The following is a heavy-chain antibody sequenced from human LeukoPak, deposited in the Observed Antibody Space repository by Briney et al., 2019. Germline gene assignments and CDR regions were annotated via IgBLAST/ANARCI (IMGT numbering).Heavy chain of an antibody. Sequence: SQTLSLTCVASGGSISSDAYSWSWIRQPPGKGLEWLGYIFHSGSTFYNPSLQSRVTMSVDRSKNQFSLNLSSVTAADTAVYYCARSVYCSGGNCYFDYWGQGTLVTVSS. CDR3: ARSVYCSGGNCYFDY. V-gene: IGHV4-30-2*01. CDR2: IFHSGST. J-gene: IGHJ4*02. CDR1: GGSISSDAYS. D-gene: IGHD2-15*01.